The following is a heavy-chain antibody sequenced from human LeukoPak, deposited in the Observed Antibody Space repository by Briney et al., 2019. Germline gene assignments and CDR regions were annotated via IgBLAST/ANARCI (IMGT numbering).Heavy chain of an antibody. D-gene: IGHD3-22*01. V-gene: IGHV3-48*01. CDR1: GFTFSSYT. Sequence: GGSLRLSCAASGFTFSSYTMNWVRQAPGKGLEWVSYISSSGSTMYYADSVKGRFSISRDNAKNSLCLQMNSLRAEDTAVYYCARDHHRRLYDSQARDTFDIWGQGTMVTVSS. J-gene: IGHJ3*02. CDR3: ARDHHRRLYDSQARDTFDI. CDR2: ISSSGSTM.